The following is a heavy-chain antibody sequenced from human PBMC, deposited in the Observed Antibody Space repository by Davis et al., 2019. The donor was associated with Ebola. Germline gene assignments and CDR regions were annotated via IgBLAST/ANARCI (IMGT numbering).Heavy chain of an antibody. CDR1: GYSISSGYY. CDR3: ARGSTGYHY. V-gene: IGHV4-38-2*02. J-gene: IGHJ4*02. Sequence: PSETLSLTCSVSGYSISSGYYWGWIRQPPGKGLEWIGSIFHNGVTYSNPSLESRVTISVDTSKNHFSLQLRSVTAADTARYYCARGSTGYHYWGQGTLVTVSS. CDR2: IFHNGVT. D-gene: IGHD3-22*01.